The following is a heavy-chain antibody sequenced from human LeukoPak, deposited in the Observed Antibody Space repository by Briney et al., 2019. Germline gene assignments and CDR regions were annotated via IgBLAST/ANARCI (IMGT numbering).Heavy chain of an antibody. CDR1: GFTYSSYW. CDR2: IKQDGSEK. V-gene: IGHV3-7*01. J-gene: IGHJ4*02. Sequence: PGGSLRLSCAASGFTYSSYWMSWVRQAPGEGLEWVASIKQDGSEKYYVDSVKGRFTISRDNAKNSLYLQMNSLRAEDTAVYYCAKVRARVGALDYWGQGTLVTVSS. D-gene: IGHD1-26*01. CDR3: AKVRARVGALDY.